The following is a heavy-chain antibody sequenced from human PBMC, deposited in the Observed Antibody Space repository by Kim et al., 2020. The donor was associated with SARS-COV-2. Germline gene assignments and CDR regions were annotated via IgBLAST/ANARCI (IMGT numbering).Heavy chain of an antibody. CDR2: IYHSGST. Sequence: SETLSLTCAVSGGSISSSNWWSWVRQPPGKGLEWIGEIYHSGSTNYNPSLKSRVTISVDKSKNQFSLKLSSVTAADTAVYYCARGQIENPEWGVAGEYYYGMDVWGQGTTVTVSS. CDR3: ARGQIENPEWGVAGEYYYGMDV. V-gene: IGHV4-4*02. CDR1: GGSISSSNW. J-gene: IGHJ6*02. D-gene: IGHD3-10*01.